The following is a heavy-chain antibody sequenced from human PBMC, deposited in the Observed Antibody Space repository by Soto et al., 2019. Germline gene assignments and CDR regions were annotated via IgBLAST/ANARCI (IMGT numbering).Heavy chain of an antibody. J-gene: IGHJ5*02. CDR2: IYYSGST. D-gene: IGHD6-25*01. Sequence: SETLSLTCTVSGGSVSSGSYYWSWIRQPPGKGLEWIGYIYYSGSTNYNPSLKSRVTISVDTSKNQFSLKLSSVTAADTAVYYCASEGSSRYKSHWIHPSGQATLVTVSS. V-gene: IGHV4-61*01. CDR3: ASEGSSRYKSHWIHP. CDR1: GGSVSSGSYY.